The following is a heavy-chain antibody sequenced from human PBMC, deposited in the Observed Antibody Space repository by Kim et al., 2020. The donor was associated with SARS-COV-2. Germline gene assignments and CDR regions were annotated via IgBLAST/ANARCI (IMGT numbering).Heavy chain of an antibody. CDR3: ARPDVDTAMGDY. CDR2: ISSSSSYI. Sequence: GGSLRLSCAASGFTFSSYSMNWVRQAPGKGLEWVSSISSSSSYIYYADSVKGRFTISRDNAKNSLYVQMNSLRAEDTAVYYCARPDVDTAMGDYWGQGTLVTVSS. J-gene: IGHJ4*02. V-gene: IGHV3-21*01. CDR1: GFTFSSYS. D-gene: IGHD5-18*01.